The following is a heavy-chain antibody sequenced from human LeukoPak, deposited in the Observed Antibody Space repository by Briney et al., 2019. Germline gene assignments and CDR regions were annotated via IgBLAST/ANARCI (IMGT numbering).Heavy chain of an antibody. J-gene: IGHJ1*01. CDR1: GFTFSSYG. D-gene: IGHD6-19*01. Sequence: PGGSLRLSCAASGFTFSSYGMHWVRQAPGKGLEWVAVIWHDGSNKYHADSVKGRFTISRDNSKNTLYLQMNSLRAEDTAVYYCARGAVGSSGWYGGGYFQHWGQGTLVTVSS. V-gene: IGHV3-33*01. CDR3: ARGAVGSSGWYGGGYFQH. CDR2: IWHDGSNK.